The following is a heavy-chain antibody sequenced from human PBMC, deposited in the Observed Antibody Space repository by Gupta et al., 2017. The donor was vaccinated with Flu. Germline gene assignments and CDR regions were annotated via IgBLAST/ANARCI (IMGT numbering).Heavy chain of an antibody. Sequence: QVQLVQSGAEVKKPGASVRVSCKAFGYTFTSYYIHWVRQAPGQGLEWLGLITPSDGTTGYAQKIQGRLTITRDTSTSTVYMDLSSLRPDDTAVYYCGTYGSVMDLWGQGTTVNVSS. CDR3: GTYGSVMDL. CDR1: GYTFTSYY. CDR2: ITPSDGTT. D-gene: IGHD3-10*01. J-gene: IGHJ6*02. V-gene: IGHV1-46*01.